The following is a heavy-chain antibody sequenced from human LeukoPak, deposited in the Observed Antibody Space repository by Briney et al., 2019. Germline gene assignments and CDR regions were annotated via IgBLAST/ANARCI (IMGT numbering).Heavy chain of an antibody. CDR3: ARGPRFIAAAGRYAFDI. V-gene: IGHV1-8*02. D-gene: IGHD6-13*01. J-gene: IGHJ3*02. CDR2: MNPNSGNT. CDR1: GYTFTSYY. Sequence: ASVKVSCKASGYTFTSYYMHWVRQATGQGLEWMGWMNPNSGNTGYAQKFQGRVTMTRNTSISTAYMELSSLRSEDTAVYYCARGPRFIAAAGRYAFDIWGQGTMVTVSS.